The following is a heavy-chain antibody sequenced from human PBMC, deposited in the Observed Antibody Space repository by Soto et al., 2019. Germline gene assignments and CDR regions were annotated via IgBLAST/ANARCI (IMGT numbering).Heavy chain of an antibody. D-gene: IGHD3-3*01. J-gene: IGHJ6*03. Sequence: SETLSLTCTVSGGSISSYYLSWIRQPPGKGLEWIGYIYYSGSTNYNPSLKSRVTISVDTSKNQFSLKLSSVTAADTAVYYCARHVTRDYDFWSGKPTEYYYYYYMDVWGKGTTVTVSS. CDR3: ARHVTRDYDFWSGKPTEYYYYYYMDV. V-gene: IGHV4-59*08. CDR1: GGSISSYY. CDR2: IYYSGST.